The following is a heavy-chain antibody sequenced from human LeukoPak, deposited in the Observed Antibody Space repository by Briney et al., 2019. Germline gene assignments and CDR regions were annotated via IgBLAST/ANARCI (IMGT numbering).Heavy chain of an antibody. CDR3: ARDYGRGRKTYDSSGYYYDDWSAFDI. J-gene: IGHJ3*02. V-gene: IGHV3-11*01. CDR1: GFTFSDYY. D-gene: IGHD3-22*01. Sequence: GGSLRLSCAASGFTFSDYYMSWIRQAPGKGLEWASYISSSGSTINYADSVKGRFTISKDNAKNSLYLQMNSLRAEDTAVYYCARDYGRGRKTYDSSGYYYDDWSAFDIWGQGTMVTVSS. CDR2: ISSSGSTI.